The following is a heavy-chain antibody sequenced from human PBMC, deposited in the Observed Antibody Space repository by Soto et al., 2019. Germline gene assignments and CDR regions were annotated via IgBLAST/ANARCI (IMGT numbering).Heavy chain of an antibody. Sequence: ASVKVSCKASGYTFTGYYMHWVRQAPGQGLEWMGWINPNSGGTNYAQKLQGWVTMTRDTSISTAYMELSRLRSDDTAVYYCARVGGALGGIAVAGNYYYYGMDVWGQGTTGTVSS. V-gene: IGHV1-2*04. J-gene: IGHJ6*02. CDR1: GYTFTGYY. CDR2: INPNSGGT. D-gene: IGHD6-19*01. CDR3: ARVGGALGGIAVAGNYYYYGMDV.